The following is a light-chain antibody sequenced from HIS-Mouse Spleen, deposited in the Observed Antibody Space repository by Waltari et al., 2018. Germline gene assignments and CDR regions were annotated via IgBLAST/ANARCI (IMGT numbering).Light chain of an antibody. CDR3: YSTDSSGNHRV. Sequence: SYELTQPPSVSVSPGQTARITCPGDALPNKYAYLYQQKSGQAPVLVIYEDSKRPPGIPERFSGSSSGTMATLTISGAQVEDEADYYCYSTDSSGNHRVFGGGTKLTVL. CDR2: EDS. CDR1: ALPNKY. V-gene: IGLV3-10*01. J-gene: IGLJ2*01.